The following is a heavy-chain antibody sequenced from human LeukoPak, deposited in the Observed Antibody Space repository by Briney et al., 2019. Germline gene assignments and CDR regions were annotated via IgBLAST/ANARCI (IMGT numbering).Heavy chain of an antibody. CDR3: ARSIIGTRSKFDY. J-gene: IGHJ4*02. D-gene: IGHD1/OR15-1a*01. V-gene: IGHV4-4*07. CDR1: GGSISSYY. CDR2: IYTSGTT. Sequence: SETLSLTCTVSGGSISSYYWSWIRQPAGKGLEWIGRIYTSGTTNYNPSLTSRVSMSVDTSKNQFSLKLTSVTAADTAVYYCARSIIGTRSKFDYWGQGTLVTVSS.